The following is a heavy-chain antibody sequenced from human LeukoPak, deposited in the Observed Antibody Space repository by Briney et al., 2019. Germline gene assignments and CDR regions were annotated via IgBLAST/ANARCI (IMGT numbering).Heavy chain of an antibody. V-gene: IGHV3-21*01. CDR1: GFTFSSYS. D-gene: IGHD6-6*01. CDR3: ARAPPISEYSIYYFDY. J-gene: IGHJ4*02. Sequence: GGSLRLSCAASGFTFSSYSMNWVRQAPGKGLEWVSSISSSSSYMYYADSVKGRFTISRDNAKNSLYLQMNSLRAEDTAVYYCARAPPISEYSIYYFDYWGQGTLVTVSS. CDR2: ISSSSSYM.